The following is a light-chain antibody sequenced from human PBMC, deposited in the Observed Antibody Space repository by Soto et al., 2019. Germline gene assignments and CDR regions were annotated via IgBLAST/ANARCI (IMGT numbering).Light chain of an antibody. CDR1: QDISNY. CDR2: DAS. V-gene: IGKV1-33*01. Sequence: DIQMTQSPSSLSASVGDRVTITCQASQDISNYLNWYQQKPGKAPKLLIYDASDLETGVTSRFSGSGSGTEFTFTISSLQPEDIATYYCQQYDNLPRTFGQGTKLEIK. CDR3: QQYDNLPRT. J-gene: IGKJ2*01.